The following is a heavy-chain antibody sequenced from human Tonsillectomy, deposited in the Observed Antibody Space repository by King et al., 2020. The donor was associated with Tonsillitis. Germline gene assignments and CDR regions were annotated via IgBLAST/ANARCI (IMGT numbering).Heavy chain of an antibody. Sequence: QLQESGPGLVKTSETLSLTCIVSGDSVSSGSYYWNWIRQPPGKRLEWIGYIYYTGNTNNNPSLNSRATIFRDTSKNQLSLRPYSVTAADTAVYYCARSNGYGGVNWFDPWGQGTLVTVSS. V-gene: IGHV4-61*01. CDR3: ARSNGYGGVNWFDP. D-gene: IGHD6-25*01. CDR1: GDSVSSGSYY. J-gene: IGHJ5*02. CDR2: IYYTGNT.